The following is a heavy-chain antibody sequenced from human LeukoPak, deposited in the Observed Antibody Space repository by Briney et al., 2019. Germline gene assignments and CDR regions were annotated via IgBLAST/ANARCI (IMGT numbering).Heavy chain of an antibody. J-gene: IGHJ3*02. CDR1: GYTFTSYA. V-gene: IGHV7-4-1*02. D-gene: IGHD3-22*01. CDR3: ARDREYYYDSSGYYGDAFDI. Sequence: GASVKVSCKASGYTFTSYAMNWVRQAPGQGLEWMGWINTNTGNPTYAQGFTGRFVFSLDTSVSTAYLQISSLKAEDTAVYYCARDREYYYDSSGYYGDAFDIWGQGTMVTVSS. CDR2: INTNTGNP.